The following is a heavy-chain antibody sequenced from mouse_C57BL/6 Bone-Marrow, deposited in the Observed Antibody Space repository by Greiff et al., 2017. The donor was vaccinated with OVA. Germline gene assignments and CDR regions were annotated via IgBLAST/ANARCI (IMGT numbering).Heavy chain of an antibody. V-gene: IGHV1-15*01. CDR1: GYTFTDYE. J-gene: IGHJ2*01. Sequence: QVHVKQSGAELVRPGASVTLSCKASGYTFTDYEMHWVKQTPVHGLEWIGAIDPETGGTAYNQKFKGKAILTADKSSSTAYMELRSLTSEDSAVYYCTRRAHDGYYVDYWGQGTTLTVSS. CDR3: TRRAHDGYYVDY. D-gene: IGHD2-3*01. CDR2: IDPETGGT.